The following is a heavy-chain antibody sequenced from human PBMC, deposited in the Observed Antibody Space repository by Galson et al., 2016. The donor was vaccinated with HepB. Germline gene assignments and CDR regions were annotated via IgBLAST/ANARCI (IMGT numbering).Heavy chain of an antibody. CDR1: DDSFTRYS. Sequence: SVKVSCKASDDSFTRYSVSWVRQAPGQGLEWMGWISAYNGDTNYAQKLQGRVTMTTDKSTRTAYMELRSLIADDTAVYFCARGSSGPKDDAYDIWGQGTIITVTS. J-gene: IGHJ3*02. D-gene: IGHD6-19*01. CDR3: ARGSSGPKDDAYDI. V-gene: IGHV1-18*01. CDR2: ISAYNGDT.